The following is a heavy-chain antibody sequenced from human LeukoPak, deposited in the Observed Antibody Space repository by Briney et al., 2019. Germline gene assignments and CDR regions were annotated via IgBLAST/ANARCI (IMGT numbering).Heavy chain of an antibody. D-gene: IGHD5-24*01. J-gene: IGHJ3*02. Sequence: ASVKVSSKASGYTFTDYYVHWVRQAPGQGLEWMGWINPNSGGTNYAQKVQGRGTISRDTSISTAYMELTSLRYDDTAVFYCARVIAWLQFSGSAFDIWGQGTMVTVSS. CDR3: ARVIAWLQFSGSAFDI. V-gene: IGHV1-2*02. CDR1: GYTFTDYY. CDR2: INPNSGGT.